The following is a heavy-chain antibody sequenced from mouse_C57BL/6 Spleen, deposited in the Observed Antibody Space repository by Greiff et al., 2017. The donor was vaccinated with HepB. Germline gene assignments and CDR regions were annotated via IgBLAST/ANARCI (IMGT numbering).Heavy chain of an antibody. CDR3: ARDYYGSDWYFDV. V-gene: IGHV14-2*01. D-gene: IGHD1-1*01. J-gene: IGHJ1*03. Sequence: LQQSGAELVKPGASVKLSCTASGFNIKDYYMHWVKQRTEQGLEWIGRIDPEDGETKYAPNFQGKATITADTSSNTAYLQLSSLTSEDTAVYYCARDYYGSDWYFDVWGTGTTVTVSS. CDR2: IDPEDGET. CDR1: GFNIKDYY.